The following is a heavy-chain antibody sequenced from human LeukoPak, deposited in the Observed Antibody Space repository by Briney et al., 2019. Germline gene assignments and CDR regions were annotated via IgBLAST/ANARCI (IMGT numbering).Heavy chain of an antibody. D-gene: IGHD3-16*01. J-gene: IGHJ3*02. V-gene: IGHV3-23*01. CDR2: ICGSGGST. CDR3: ARNGGIRLLSDAFVI. CDR1: GFTFSSYA. Sequence: GGSLRLSCAASGFTFSSYAMNWVRQGPGKGLEWVSGICGSGGSTYYADSVKGRFTISRDNSKNTLYLEMDSLRAEDRAVFYCARNGGIRLLSDAFVIWGQRTMVTVSS.